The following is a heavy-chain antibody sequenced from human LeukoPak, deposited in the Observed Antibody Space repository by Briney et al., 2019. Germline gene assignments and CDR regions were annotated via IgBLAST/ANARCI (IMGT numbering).Heavy chain of an antibody. D-gene: IGHD1-26*01. CDR2: ISGSGGST. J-gene: IGHJ6*02. CDR1: GFTFSTYA. CDR3: AKYRTGPPYGLDV. V-gene: IGHV3-23*01. Sequence: GGSLTLSCAASGFTFSTYAMNWVRQAPGKGLEWVSGISGSGGSTWYADSVKGRFTISRDNSKNTLYLQMNRLRAEDTATYYCAKYRTGPPYGLDVWGQGTTVTVSS.